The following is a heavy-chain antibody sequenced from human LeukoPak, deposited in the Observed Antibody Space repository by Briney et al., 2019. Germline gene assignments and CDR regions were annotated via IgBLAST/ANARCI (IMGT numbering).Heavy chain of an antibody. D-gene: IGHD6-13*01. CDR2: IYYSGST. CDR1: GGSISSSSYY. CDR3: ARDSSSWYNHPTWLAVGMDV. J-gene: IGHJ6*02. V-gene: IGHV4-39*07. Sequence: SETLSLTCTVSGGSISSSSYYWGWIRQPPGKGLEWIGSIYYSGSTYYNPSLKSRVTISVDTSKNQFSLKLSSVTAADTAVYYCARDSSSWYNHPTWLAVGMDVWGQGTTVTVSS.